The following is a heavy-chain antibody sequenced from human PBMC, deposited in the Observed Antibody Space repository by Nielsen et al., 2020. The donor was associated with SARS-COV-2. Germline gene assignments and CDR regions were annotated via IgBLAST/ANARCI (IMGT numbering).Heavy chain of an antibody. J-gene: IGHJ4*02. V-gene: IGHV3-48*01. CDR2: MSSSGSVI. Sequence: GESLKISCAASGFTLISYGMNWVRQAPGKGLEWLSHMSSSGSVIYYADSVKGRFTISRDNSKNTVYLQMNSLRAEDTAVYYCARDDGDKPFDCWGQGTLVTVSS. D-gene: IGHD5-24*01. CDR3: ARDDGDKPFDC. CDR1: GFTLISYG.